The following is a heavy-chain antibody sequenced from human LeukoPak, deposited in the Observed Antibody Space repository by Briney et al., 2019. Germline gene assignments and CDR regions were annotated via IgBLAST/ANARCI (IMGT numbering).Heavy chain of an antibody. D-gene: IGHD3-16*02. CDR3: ARGRTYDYVWGSYRYEYFDY. Sequence: SETLSLTCAVYGGSFSGYYWSWIRQPPGKGLECIGEINHSGSTNYNPSLKSRVTISVDTSKNQFSLKLSSVTAADTAVYYCARGRTYDYVWGSYRYEYFDYWGQGTLVTVSS. CDR1: GGSFSGYY. CDR2: INHSGST. V-gene: IGHV4-34*01. J-gene: IGHJ4*02.